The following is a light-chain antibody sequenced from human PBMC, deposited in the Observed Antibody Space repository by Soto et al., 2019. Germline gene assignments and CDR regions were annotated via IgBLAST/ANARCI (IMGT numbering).Light chain of an antibody. J-gene: IGKJ2*01. CDR3: QQYNSWSVT. V-gene: IGKV1-5*03. CDR2: KAS. Sequence: DIQLTQSPSTLSAAVGDRVTITCRASQTISVYLAWYQQKSGKPPKLLINKASSLESGVQSRFSGSGSGTEFTLTISSLQPDDFATYYCQQYNSWSVTFGQGTKLEIK. CDR1: QTISVY.